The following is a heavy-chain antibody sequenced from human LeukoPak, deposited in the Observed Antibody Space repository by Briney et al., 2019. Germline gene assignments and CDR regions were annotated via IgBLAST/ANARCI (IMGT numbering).Heavy chain of an antibody. CDR3: ARHMPGAELLYLDY. D-gene: IGHD3-10*01. Sequence: SETLSLTCAVYGGSFSGYYWSWIRQPPGKGLEWIGEINHSGSTNYNPSLKSRVTISVDTSKNQFSLKLSSVTAADTAVYYCARHMPGAELLYLDYWGQGTLVTVSS. CDR2: INHSGST. J-gene: IGHJ4*02. CDR1: GGSFSGYY. V-gene: IGHV4-34*01.